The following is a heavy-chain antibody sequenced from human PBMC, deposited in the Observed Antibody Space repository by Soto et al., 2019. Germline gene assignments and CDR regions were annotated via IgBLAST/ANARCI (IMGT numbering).Heavy chain of an antibody. J-gene: IGHJ4*02. CDR1: GYTFTTYD. V-gene: IGHV1-8*01. CDR2: MNPNSGNT. Sequence: QVQLVQSGAEVRKPGASVKVSCKASGYTFTTYDIYWVRQATGQGLEWMGWMNPNSGNTGYAQKFQGRVTVPRNTSISTAYMELSSLTSDDTAVYYCARRTTAWSAADYWGQGTLVTVSS. CDR3: ARRTTAWSAADY. D-gene: IGHD2-21*02.